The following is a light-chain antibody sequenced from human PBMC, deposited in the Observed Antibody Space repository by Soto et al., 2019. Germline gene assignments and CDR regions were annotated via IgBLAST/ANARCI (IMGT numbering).Light chain of an antibody. Sequence: IQWTQSPSSLSASVGSRATITGRASQGITSYLAWYQQRPGKAPGLLIYSASTLQSGVPSMFSGSGYGTDFSLTISILQTDDIATYSCQQYNSYSWTFGQGTKVEIK. J-gene: IGKJ1*01. CDR1: QGITSY. V-gene: IGKV1-9*01. CDR3: QQYNSYSWT. CDR2: SAS.